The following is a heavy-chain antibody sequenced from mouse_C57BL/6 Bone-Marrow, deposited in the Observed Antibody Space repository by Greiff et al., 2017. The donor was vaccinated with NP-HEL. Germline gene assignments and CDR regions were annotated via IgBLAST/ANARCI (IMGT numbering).Heavy chain of an antibody. J-gene: IGHJ1*03. CDR3: ARIPTVVAPDV. D-gene: IGHD1-1*01. CDR2: SWWDDDK. V-gene: IGHV8-8*01. Sequence: QVTLKVSGPGILQPSQTLSLTCSFSGFSLSTFGMGVGWIRQPSGKGLEWLVHSWWDDDKYYHPALKSRLTLSKDTSKNQVFLQIANVDPADTATYYCARIPTVVAPDVWGTGTTVTVSS. CDR1: GFSLSTFGMG.